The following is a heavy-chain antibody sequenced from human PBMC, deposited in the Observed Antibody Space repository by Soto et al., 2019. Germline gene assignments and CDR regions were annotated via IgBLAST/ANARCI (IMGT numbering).Heavy chain of an antibody. D-gene: IGHD4-17*01. CDR3: ARAYGDYVFDY. CDR2: IYYSGST. CDR1: GGSISSYY. J-gene: IGHJ4*02. Sequence: QVQLQESGPGLVKPSETLSLTCTVSGGSISSYYWSWIRQPPGKGLEWIGYIYYSGSTNYNPSLKSRVTISVDTSKTRFSRKLSSVTAADTAVYYCARAYGDYVFDYWGQGTLVTVSS. V-gene: IGHV4-59*01.